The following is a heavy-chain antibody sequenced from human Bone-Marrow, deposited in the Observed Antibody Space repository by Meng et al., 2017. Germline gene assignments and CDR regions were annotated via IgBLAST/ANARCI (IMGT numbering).Heavy chain of an antibody. D-gene: IGHD3-10*01. V-gene: IGHV1-2*06. CDR3: AREVRGPTRNDY. J-gene: IGHJ4*02. CDR1: GYTFTGYY. CDR2: INPNSGGT. Sequence: ASVKVSCKASGYTFTGYYMHWVRQAPGQGLEWMGRINPNSGGTNYAQKFQGRVTMTRDTSISTAYMELSSLRSEDTAVYYCAREVRGPTRNDYWGQGTLVTVSS.